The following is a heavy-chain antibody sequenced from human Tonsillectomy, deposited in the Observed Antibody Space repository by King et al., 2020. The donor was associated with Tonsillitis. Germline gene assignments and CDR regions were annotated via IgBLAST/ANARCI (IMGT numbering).Heavy chain of an antibody. J-gene: IGHJ6*04. V-gene: IGHV3-74*01. CDR3: ARDYCSSTRCFPDV. D-gene: IGHD2-2*01. CDR2: INSDGSST. Sequence: VQLVESGGGLVQPGGSLRLSCAASGFTFSTYWMHWVRQAPGKGLVWVSRINSDGSSTSYADSVKGRFTISRDNAKNTLYLQMNSLRVEDTAVYYCARDYCSSTRCFPDVWGKGTTVTVSS. CDR1: GFTFSTYW.